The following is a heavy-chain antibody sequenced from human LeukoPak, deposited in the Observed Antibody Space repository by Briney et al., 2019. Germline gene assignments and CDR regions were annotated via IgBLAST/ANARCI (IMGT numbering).Heavy chain of an antibody. V-gene: IGHV3-15*01. J-gene: IGHJ4*02. CDR1: GFTFSNAW. CDR3: TTDSWSYDSSGYYYY. Sequence: GGSLRLSCAASGFTFSNAWMSWVRQAPGKGLEWVGRIKSKTDGGTTDYAAPVKGRFTISRDDSKSTLYLQMNSLKTEDTAVYYCTTDSWSYDSSGYYYYWGQGTLVTVSS. CDR2: IKSKTDGGTT. D-gene: IGHD3-22*01.